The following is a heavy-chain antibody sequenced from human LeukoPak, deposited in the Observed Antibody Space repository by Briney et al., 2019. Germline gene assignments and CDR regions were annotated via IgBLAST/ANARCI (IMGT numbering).Heavy chain of an antibody. Sequence: SETLSLTCAVYGVSFSGYYWSWIRQPPGKGLEWIGEINHIGSTNYNPSLKSRVTISVDTSKNQFSLKLSSVTAADTAVYYCARGSTTSTDLDIVVVPAAMKLGDQVYYYYGMDVWGQGTTVTVSS. D-gene: IGHD2-2*01. CDR3: ARGSTTSTDLDIVVVPAAMKLGDQVYYYYGMDV. J-gene: IGHJ6*02. CDR2: INHIGST. CDR1: GVSFSGYY. V-gene: IGHV4-34*01.